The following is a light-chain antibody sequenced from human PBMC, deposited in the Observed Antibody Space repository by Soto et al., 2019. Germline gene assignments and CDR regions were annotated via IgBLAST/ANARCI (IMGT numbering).Light chain of an antibody. CDR1: SSNIGTDA. CDR3: AAWDVSLKAWV. CDR2: SNN. Sequence: QSVLTQPPSASGTPGQRVTISCSGSSSNIGTDAVSWFQQLPGTAPKLLIYSNNQRPSGVPDRFSGSKSGTSASLAISGLQSEDEAHYYCAAWDVSLKAWVFGGGTKVTVL. J-gene: IGLJ3*02. V-gene: IGLV1-44*01.